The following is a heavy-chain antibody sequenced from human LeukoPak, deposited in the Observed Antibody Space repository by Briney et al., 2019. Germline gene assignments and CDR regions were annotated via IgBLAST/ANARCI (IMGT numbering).Heavy chain of an antibody. Sequence: GGSLRLSCAASGFTFSSYWMSWVRQAPGKGLEWVANIKQDGSEKYYVDSVEGRSTISRDNAKNSLYLQMNSLRAEDTAVYYCARKAMVRGVIIWSLDYWGQGTLVTVSS. V-gene: IGHV3-7*03. CDR2: IKQDGSEK. CDR1: GFTFSSYW. CDR3: ARKAMVRGVIIWSLDY. D-gene: IGHD3-10*01. J-gene: IGHJ4*02.